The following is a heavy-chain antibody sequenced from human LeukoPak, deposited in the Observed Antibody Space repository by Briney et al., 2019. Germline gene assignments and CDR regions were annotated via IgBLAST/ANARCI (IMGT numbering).Heavy chain of an antibody. D-gene: IGHD3-9*01. J-gene: IGHJ3*02. CDR1: GGPISSSSYY. Sequence: WGTLSLPCTVPGGPISSSSYYWGWIRQRPGKGLERIGSIYYSGSTSHKPSLKRRVPISIDTSNNHFSLKLSSVPPADPALYYCARHRHTLRYFVWLLYAGNDAFDIWGQGTMVTVSS. CDR3: ARHRHTLRYFVWLLYAGNDAFDI. CDR2: IYYSGST. V-gene: IGHV4-39*01.